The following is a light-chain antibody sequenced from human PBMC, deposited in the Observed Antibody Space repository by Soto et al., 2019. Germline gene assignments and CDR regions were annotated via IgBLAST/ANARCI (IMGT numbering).Light chain of an antibody. V-gene: IGKV1-5*03. Sequence: DVQLTQSPSTLSASVGDRVTITCRASQSVSSWLAWYQAKPGKAPNLLIYKASTLKSGVPSRFSGSGSGTEFTLTISSLQPDDFATYYCQQYRSYSWTFGQGTKVEI. J-gene: IGKJ1*01. CDR1: QSVSSW. CDR2: KAS. CDR3: QQYRSYSWT.